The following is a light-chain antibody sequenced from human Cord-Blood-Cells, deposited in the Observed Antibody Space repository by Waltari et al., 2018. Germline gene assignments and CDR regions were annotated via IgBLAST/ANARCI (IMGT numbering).Light chain of an antibody. CDR1: SSSVGSYNL. CDR2: EGS. J-gene: IGLJ3*02. V-gene: IGLV2-23*01. Sequence: QSALTQPASVSGSPGQSITISCTGTSSSVGSYNLDSWYQQHPGKAPKLMIYEGSKRPSGVSNRFSGSKSGNTASLTISGLQAEDEADYYCCSYAGSSTWVFGGGTKLTVL. CDR3: CSYAGSSTWV.